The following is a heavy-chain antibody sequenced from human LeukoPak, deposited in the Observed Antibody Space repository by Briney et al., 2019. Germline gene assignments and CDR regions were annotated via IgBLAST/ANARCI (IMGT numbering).Heavy chain of an antibody. CDR2: MYYSGNT. J-gene: IGHJ4*02. CDR3: ARLVGSSWYHEVLRGRDY. V-gene: IGHV4-39*07. D-gene: IGHD6-13*01. Sequence: PSETPSLTCTVSGGSISSSSDYWGWVRQPPGKGLEWIGSMYYSGNTYYNPSLKSRVTISVDTSKNQFSLKLSSVTAADTAVYYCARLVGSSWYHEVLRGRDYWGQGTLVTVSS. CDR1: GGSISSSSDY.